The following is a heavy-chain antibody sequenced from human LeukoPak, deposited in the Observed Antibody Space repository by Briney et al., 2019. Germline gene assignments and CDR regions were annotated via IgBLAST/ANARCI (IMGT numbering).Heavy chain of an antibody. CDR2: IKSDRSST. CDR1: GFTFSSFW. Sequence: GGSLRRSCAASGFTFSSFWMHWVREAPAKGLVWVSRIKSDRSSTTYADSVKGRFTISRDNAKNTLYLQMNTLRAEDTAVYYCARDREIEVVPSAAATGDYYYYGMDVWGQGTTVTVSS. V-gene: IGHV3-74*01. CDR3: ARDREIEVVPSAAATGDYYYYGMDV. D-gene: IGHD2-2*01. J-gene: IGHJ6*02.